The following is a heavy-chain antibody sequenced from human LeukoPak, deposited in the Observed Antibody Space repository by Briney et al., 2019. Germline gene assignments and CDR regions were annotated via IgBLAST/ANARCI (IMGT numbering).Heavy chain of an antibody. CDR3: ASVVWKRAFDI. V-gene: IGHV3-30-3*01. D-gene: IGHD2-2*01. CDR2: ISYDGSNK. J-gene: IGHJ3*02. CDR1: GFTLSSYA. Sequence: GGSLRLSCAASGFTLSSYAMHWVRQAPGKGLEWVAVISYDGSNKYYADSVKGRFTISRDNSKNTLYLQMNSLRAEDTAVYYCASVVWKRAFDIWGQGTMVTVSS.